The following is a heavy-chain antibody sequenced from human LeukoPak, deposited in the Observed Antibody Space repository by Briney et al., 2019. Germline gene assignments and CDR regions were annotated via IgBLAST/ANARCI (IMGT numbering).Heavy chain of an antibody. CDR2: INPNSGGT. CDR3: ARDSSSRNYYYYGMDV. J-gene: IGHJ6*02. Sequence: GASVKVSCKASGYTFTGYYMHWVRQAPGQRLEWMGWINPNSGGTNYAQKFQGRVTMTRDTSISTAYVELSRLRSDDTAVYYCARDSSSRNYYYYGMDVWGQGTTVTVSS. V-gene: IGHV1-2*02. D-gene: IGHD6-6*01. CDR1: GYTFTGYY.